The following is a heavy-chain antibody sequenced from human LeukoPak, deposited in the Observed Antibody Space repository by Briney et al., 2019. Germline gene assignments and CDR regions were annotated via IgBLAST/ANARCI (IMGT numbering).Heavy chain of an antibody. CDR1: GFTFSSSY. CDR3: AKDFGSPGRYFDY. V-gene: IGHV3-30*02. J-gene: IGHJ4*02. CDR2: IRYDGSNK. D-gene: IGHD3-3*01. Sequence: GGSLRLSCAVSGFTFSSSYMNWVRQAPGKGLEWVAFIRYDGSNKYYADSVKGRFTISRDNSKNTLYLQMNSLRAEDTAVYYCAKDFGSPGRYFDYWGQGTLVTVSS.